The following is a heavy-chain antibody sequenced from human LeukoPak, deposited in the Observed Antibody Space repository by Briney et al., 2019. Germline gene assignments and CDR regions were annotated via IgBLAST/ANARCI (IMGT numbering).Heavy chain of an antibody. Sequence: ASVKVSCKASGYSFTKDINWVRQATGQGLEWMGWMNPNSGNTGYAPKFQGRVTMTRDTSISTAYMELSSLRSEDTAVYYCARARVDEDCSGGSCYHDDLWGQGTLVTVS. CDR1: GYSFTKD. J-gene: IGHJ5*02. D-gene: IGHD2-15*01. CDR3: ARARVDEDCSGGSCYHDDL. V-gene: IGHV1-8*01. CDR2: MNPNSGNT.